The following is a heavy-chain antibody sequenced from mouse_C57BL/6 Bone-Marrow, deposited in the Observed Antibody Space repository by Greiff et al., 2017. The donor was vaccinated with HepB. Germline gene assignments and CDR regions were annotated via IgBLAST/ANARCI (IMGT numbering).Heavy chain of an antibody. Sequence: VKLMESGAELVRPGTSVKVSCKASGYAFTNYLIEWVKQRPGQGLEWIGVINPGSGGTNYNEKFKGKATLTADKSSSTAYMQLSSLTSEDSAVYFCARGAITTVVAYWYFDVWGTGTTVTVSS. CDR1: GYAFTNYL. D-gene: IGHD1-1*01. CDR2: INPGSGGT. CDR3: ARGAITTVVAYWYFDV. V-gene: IGHV1-54*01. J-gene: IGHJ1*03.